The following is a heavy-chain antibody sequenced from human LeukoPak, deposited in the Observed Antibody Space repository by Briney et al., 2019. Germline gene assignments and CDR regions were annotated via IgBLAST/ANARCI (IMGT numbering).Heavy chain of an antibody. V-gene: IGHV3-64*01. CDR3: AREYYDFWGGYYPTLDY. J-gene: IGHJ4*02. CDR2: ISSNGGST. CDR1: GFTFSSYA. Sequence: PGGSLRLSCAASGFTFSSYAMHWVRQAPGKGLEYVSAISSNGGSTYYANSVKGRFTISRDNSKNTLYLQMGSLRAEDMAVYYCAREYYDFWGGYYPTLDYWGQGTLVTVSS. D-gene: IGHD3-3*01.